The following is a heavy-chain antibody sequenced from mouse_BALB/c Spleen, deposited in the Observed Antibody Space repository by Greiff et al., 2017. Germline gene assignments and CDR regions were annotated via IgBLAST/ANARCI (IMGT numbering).Heavy chain of an antibody. J-gene: IGHJ4*01. CDR2: ISSGGSYT. CDR1: GFTFSSYS. CDR3: TRREDDYAMDY. Sequence: EVQLLESGGGLVKPGGSLKLSCAASGFTFSSYSMYWVRQTPGKRLEWVAAISSGGSYTNYPNRVKGQFTITGDNASNTLYLQMSSLTSEDTAVYYCTRREDDYAMDYWGQGTSVTVSS. D-gene: IGHD2-4*01. V-gene: IGHV5-6-4*01.